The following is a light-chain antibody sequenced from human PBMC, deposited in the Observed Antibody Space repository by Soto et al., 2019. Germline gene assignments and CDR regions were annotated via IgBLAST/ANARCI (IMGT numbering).Light chain of an antibody. Sequence: DIVMTQSPLSLPVTPGEPASIACMSSQSLLHSNGYNYLDWYLQKPGQSPQLLIFLRSNRASGVPDRFSGSGSGTDFTLKITRVEAGDVGVYSCMQGLQTPQTFGQGTKVDIK. V-gene: IGKV2-28*01. CDR3: MQGLQTPQT. J-gene: IGKJ1*01. CDR2: LRS. CDR1: QSLLHSNGYNY.